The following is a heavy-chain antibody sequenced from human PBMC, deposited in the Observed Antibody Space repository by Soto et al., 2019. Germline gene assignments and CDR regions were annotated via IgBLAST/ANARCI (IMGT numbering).Heavy chain of an antibody. Sequence: QVQLVQSGAEVKKPGSSVKVSCKASGGTFSNYAISWVRQAPGQGLEWMGGIIPILGTANSAQKFQGRVTITADESTRTAYMELSSLRSEDTAVCYCARGRVVTAIPYYYYTMEVWGQGTTVTFSS. CDR3: ARGRVVTAIPYYYYTMEV. D-gene: IGHD2-21*02. CDR2: IIPILGTA. CDR1: GGTFSNYA. V-gene: IGHV1-69*01. J-gene: IGHJ6*02.